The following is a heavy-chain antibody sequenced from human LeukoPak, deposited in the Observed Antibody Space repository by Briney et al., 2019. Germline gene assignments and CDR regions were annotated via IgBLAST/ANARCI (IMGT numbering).Heavy chain of an antibody. CDR3: ARVVAAATTDY. D-gene: IGHD6-13*01. J-gene: IGHJ4*02. Sequence: SETLSLTCAVYGGSFSGYYWSWIPQPPGKGLEWIGEINHSGSTNYNPSLKSRVTISVDTSKNQFSLKLSSVTAADTAVYYCARVVAAATTDYWGQGTLVPVSS. V-gene: IGHV4-34*01. CDR2: INHSGST. CDR1: GGSFSGYY.